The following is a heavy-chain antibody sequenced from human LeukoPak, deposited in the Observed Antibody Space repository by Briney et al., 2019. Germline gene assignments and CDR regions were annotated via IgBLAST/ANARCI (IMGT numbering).Heavy chain of an antibody. Sequence: SVKVSCKASGGTFSSCAISWVRQAPGQGLEWMGRIIPIFGTANYAQKFQGRVTITTDESTSTAYMELSSLRSEDTAVYYCARGLGYYDSSVYSFYMDVWGKGTTVTVSS. CDR2: IIPIFGTA. D-gene: IGHD3-22*01. CDR3: ARGLGYYDSSVYSFYMDV. CDR1: GGTFSSCA. V-gene: IGHV1-69*05. J-gene: IGHJ6*03.